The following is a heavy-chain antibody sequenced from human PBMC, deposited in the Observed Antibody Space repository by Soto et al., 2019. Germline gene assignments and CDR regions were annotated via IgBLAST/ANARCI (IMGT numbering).Heavy chain of an antibody. J-gene: IGHJ4*02. Sequence: PGGSLRLSCSASGFTFSSYAMHWVRQAPGKGLEYVSGVRGNGDPPFYADSVKGRFTISRDNSKNTLYLQMSGLSADDTAVYYCVKSRGGNNFDFFDWGQGALVT. D-gene: IGHD5-12*01. CDR2: VRGNGDPP. V-gene: IGHV3-64D*06. CDR3: VKSRGGNNFDFFD. CDR1: GFTFSSYA.